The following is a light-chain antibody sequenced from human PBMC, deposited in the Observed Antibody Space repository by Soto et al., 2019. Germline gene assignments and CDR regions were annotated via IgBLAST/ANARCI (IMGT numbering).Light chain of an antibody. J-gene: IGKJ1*01. CDR1: QSVSSSY. V-gene: IGKV3-20*01. Sequence: EIVLTQSPGTLSLSPGERATLSCRASQSVSSSYLAWYQQKPGQAPRLLIYDASSRATVIPDRFSGSGSGTDFTLTISRLEPEDFAVYYCQQYGSSPSWTFGQGTKVEIK. CDR2: DAS. CDR3: QQYGSSPSWT.